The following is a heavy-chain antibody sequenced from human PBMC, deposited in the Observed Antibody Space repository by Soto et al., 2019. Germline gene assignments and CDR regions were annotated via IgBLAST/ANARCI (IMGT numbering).Heavy chain of an antibody. V-gene: IGHV3-7*05. CDR1: GFTFSSYW. J-gene: IGHJ6*02. CDR2: IKQDGSEK. Sequence: EVQLVESGGGLVQPGGSLRLSCAASGFTFSSYWMSWVRQAPGKGLEWVANIKQDGSEKYYVDSVKGRFTISRDNAKHSLDLQMNSLRAEDTAVYYCARDIRENYYYYGMDVWGQGTTVTVSS. CDR3: ARDIRENYYYYGMDV.